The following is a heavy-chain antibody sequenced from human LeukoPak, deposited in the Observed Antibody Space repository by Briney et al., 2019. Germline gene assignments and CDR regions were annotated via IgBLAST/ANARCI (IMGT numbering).Heavy chain of an antibody. CDR3: ARVTGRFLVWFDP. CDR2: INHSGST. CDR1: GGSISSSSYY. J-gene: IGHJ5*02. V-gene: IGHV4-39*07. Sequence: SETLSLTCTVSGGSISSSSYYWGWIRQPPGNGLEWIGEINHSGSTNYNPSLKSRVTISVDTSKNQFSLKLSSVTAADTAVYYCARVTGRFLVWFDPWGQGTLVTVSS. D-gene: IGHD3-3*01.